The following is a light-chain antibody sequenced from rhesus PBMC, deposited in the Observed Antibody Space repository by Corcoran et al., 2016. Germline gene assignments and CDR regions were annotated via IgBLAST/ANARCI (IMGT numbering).Light chain of an antibody. V-gene: IGKV1-33*02. CDR3: QQGYRTPYS. J-gene: IGKJ2*01. CDR2: GAA. Sequence: DIQMSQSPSSLSAFVGDKVTITCRASQGISNALAWYQQKPGKAPKLLNYGAASLESGVPSRFSGSRTGTDFTLPISSLQPEDFATYCCQQGYRTPYSFGQGTKVEIK. CDR1: QGISNA.